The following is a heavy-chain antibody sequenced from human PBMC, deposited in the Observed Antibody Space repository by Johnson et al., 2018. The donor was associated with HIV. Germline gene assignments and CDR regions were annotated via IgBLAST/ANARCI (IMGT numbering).Heavy chain of an antibody. CDR3: ARDLYNYYDSSGCSHGAFDI. Sequence: VQLVESGGGLVQPGGSLRLSCAASGFTFSSYAMSWVRQAPGKGLEWVSAISGSGGSTYYADSVKGRFTISRDNSRNIVYLQMNSLRPEDTAVYYCARDLYNYYDSSGCSHGAFDIWGQGTVVTVSS. D-gene: IGHD3-22*01. J-gene: IGHJ3*02. V-gene: IGHV3-23*04. CDR2: ISGSGGST. CDR1: GFTFSSYA.